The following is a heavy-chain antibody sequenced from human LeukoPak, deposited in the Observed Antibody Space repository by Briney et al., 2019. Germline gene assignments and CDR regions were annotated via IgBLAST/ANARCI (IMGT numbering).Heavy chain of an antibody. D-gene: IGHD3-22*01. J-gene: IGHJ5*02. CDR2: IYYSGST. CDR3: ARGPNYYDSSGYTLDP. V-gene: IGHV4-31*03. CDR1: GGSISSGGYY. Sequence: PSETLSLTCTISGGSISSGGYYWSWIRQHPGKGLEWIGYIYYSGSTYYNPSLKSRVTISVDTSKNQFSLKLSSVTAADTAVYYCARGPNYYDSSGYTLDPWGQGTLVTVSS.